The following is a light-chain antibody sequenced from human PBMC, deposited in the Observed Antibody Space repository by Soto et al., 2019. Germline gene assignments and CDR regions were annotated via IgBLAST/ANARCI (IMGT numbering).Light chain of an antibody. Sequence: EIVLTQSPGTLSLSPGDTATLSCRASQSLSSNYLAWYQQKRGQAPRLLIYGSSNRATDIPDRFRGSGSVTEFALTITRLEPADFAVYFCQQYDTFPRTFGQGTKVEIQ. CDR3: QQYDTFPRT. CDR2: GSS. V-gene: IGKV3-20*01. CDR1: QSLSSNY. J-gene: IGKJ1*01.